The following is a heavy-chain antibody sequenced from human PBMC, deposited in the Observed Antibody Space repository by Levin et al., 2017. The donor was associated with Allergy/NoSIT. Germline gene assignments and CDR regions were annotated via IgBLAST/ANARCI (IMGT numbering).Heavy chain of an antibody. CDR3: AHISTTYDFWSGFGH. CDR1: GFSLSTSGVSAGGVA. V-gene: IGHV2-5*02. CDR2: IYWDDDK. D-gene: IGHD3-3*01. J-gene: IGHJ4*02. Sequence: ASGPTLVKPTQTLTLTCTFSGFSLSTSGVSAGGVAVGWIRQPPGKALEWLALIYWDDDKRYSPSLKYRLTITKDTSKNQVVLTMTNMDPVDTATYYCAHISTTYDFWSGFGHWGQGTLVTVSS.